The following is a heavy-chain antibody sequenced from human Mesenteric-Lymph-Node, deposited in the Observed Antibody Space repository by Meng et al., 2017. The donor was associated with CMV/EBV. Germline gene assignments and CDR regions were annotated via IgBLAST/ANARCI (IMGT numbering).Heavy chain of an antibody. CDR2: IRGSGSNT. J-gene: IGHJ5*02. D-gene: IGHD1-14*01. CDR3: ARLPTGRPNWFDP. V-gene: IGHV3-23*01. CDR1: GFTFSRSV. Sequence: GGSLRLSCAAPGFTFSRSVMSWVRQAPGKGLEWVSVIRGSGSNTDYEEYADCVKGRFTISRDNSKSTLDLQLNSLRAEDTAVCYCARLPTGRPNWFDPWGQGALVTVSS.